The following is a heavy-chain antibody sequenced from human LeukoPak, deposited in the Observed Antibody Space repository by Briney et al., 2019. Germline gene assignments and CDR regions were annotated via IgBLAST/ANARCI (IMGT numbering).Heavy chain of an antibody. Sequence: ASVKVSCKTSGFTFTAYYLHWVRQAPGQGLEWMGWINPNSGGTHYAQKFQGRVTMTRDTSISTAYMELSRLGSDDTAVYYCARERGGYCSGGSCFYYYYGMDVWGQGTTVTVSS. D-gene: IGHD2-15*01. CDR3: ARERGGYCSGGSCFYYYYGMDV. V-gene: IGHV1-2*02. CDR2: INPNSGGT. CDR1: GFTFTAYY. J-gene: IGHJ6*02.